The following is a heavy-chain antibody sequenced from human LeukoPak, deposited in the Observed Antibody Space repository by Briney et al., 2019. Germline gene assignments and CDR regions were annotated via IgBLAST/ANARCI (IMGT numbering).Heavy chain of an antibody. CDR1: GYTFTDHY. D-gene: IGHD4-23*01. V-gene: IGHV1-2*02. CDR2: INPNSGGT. Sequence: ASVKVSCKASGYTFTDHYMYWVRQAPGQGLEWMGWINPNSGGTNYAQNFQGRVTMTRDTSISTAYMELSSLRSDDTAVYYCARDYGGNTDAFDIWSQGTMLIVSS. CDR3: ARDYGGNTDAFDI. J-gene: IGHJ3*02.